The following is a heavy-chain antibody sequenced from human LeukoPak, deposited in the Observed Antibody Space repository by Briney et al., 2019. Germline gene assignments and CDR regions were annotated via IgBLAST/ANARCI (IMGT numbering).Heavy chain of an antibody. CDR3: ARSIAVAGSPSDY. J-gene: IGHJ4*02. V-gene: IGHV3-48*03. Sequence: GGSLRLSXAASGFTFSSYEMNWVRQAPGKGLEWVSYISSSGSTIYYADSVKGRFTISRDNAKNSLYLQMNSLRAEDTAVYYCARSIAVAGSPSDYWGQGTLVTVSS. CDR2: ISSSGSTI. CDR1: GFTFSSYE. D-gene: IGHD6-19*01.